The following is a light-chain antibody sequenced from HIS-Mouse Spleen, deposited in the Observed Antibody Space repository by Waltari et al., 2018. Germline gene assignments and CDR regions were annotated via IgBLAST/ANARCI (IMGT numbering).Light chain of an antibody. CDR1: ALPKKY. CDR2: EDS. Sequence: SYELTQPPSVSVSPGQTARITCSGDALPKKYAYWYQQKSGQAPVLVIYEDSKRPSGFPERCSGSSSGTMATLTIGGAQVEDEADYYCYSTDSSGNHRVFGGGTKLTVL. V-gene: IGLV3-10*01. J-gene: IGLJ2*01. CDR3: YSTDSSGNHRV.